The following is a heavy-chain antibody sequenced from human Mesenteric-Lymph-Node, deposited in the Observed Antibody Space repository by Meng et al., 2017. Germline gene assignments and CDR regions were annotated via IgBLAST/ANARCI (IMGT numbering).Heavy chain of an antibody. CDR1: GNTFATYY. V-gene: IGHV1-46*01. CDR3: ARDPCAGGSCYSWFDP. CDR2: INLISETT. J-gene: IGHJ5*02. Sequence: QVELVQLGAEVKKPGASVKVSCKASGNTFATYYIHWVRQAPGQGLEWMGVINLISETTTYAQKFQGRVTVTRDTATSTVDMELSSLRSEDTAVYYCARDPCAGGSCYSWFDPWGQGTLVTVSS. D-gene: IGHD2-15*01.